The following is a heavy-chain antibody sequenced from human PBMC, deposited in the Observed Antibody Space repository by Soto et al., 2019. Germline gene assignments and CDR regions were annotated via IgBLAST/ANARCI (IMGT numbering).Heavy chain of an antibody. CDR2: ISYDGSNK. J-gene: IGHJ3*02. CDR3: ARDRNSGSYPGAFDI. Sequence: ESGGGVVQPGRSLRLSCAASGFTFSSYAMHWVRQAPGKGLEWVAVISYDGSNKYYADSVKGRFTISRDNSKNTLYLQMNSLRAEDTAVYYCARDRNSGSYPGAFDIWGQGTMVTVSS. CDR1: GFTFSSYA. V-gene: IGHV3-30-3*01. D-gene: IGHD1-26*01.